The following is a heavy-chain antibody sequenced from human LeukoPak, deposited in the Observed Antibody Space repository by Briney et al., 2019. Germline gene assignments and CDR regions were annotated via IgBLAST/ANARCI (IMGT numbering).Heavy chain of an antibody. V-gene: IGHV1-46*01. J-gene: IGHJ4*02. CDR3: ARGGYIYGSFDN. CDR2: INPSGGSSGGST. CDR1: GYSFTNYY. Sequence: GASVKVSCKASGYSFTNYYLHWVRQAPGQGLEYMGIINPSGGSSGGSTTYAQKFQGRVTMTRDTSTSTVYRELSNLRSEDTAVYYCARGGYIYGSFDNWGQGTLVTVSS. D-gene: IGHD5-18*01.